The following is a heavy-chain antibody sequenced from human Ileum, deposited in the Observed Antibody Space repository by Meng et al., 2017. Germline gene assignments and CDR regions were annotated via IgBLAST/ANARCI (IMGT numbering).Heavy chain of an antibody. V-gene: IGHV4-31*03. CDR3: ARDRFSSGSSNWFDP. Sequence: QVQLQASGPGLVKPSQTLSLTCTVSGVSISRGFYHWNWIRQHPGKGLEWIGSIYYSGTIYYNPSLKSRVTISLDTSKNQFSLNLSSVTAADTAVYYCARDRFSSGSSNWFDPWGQGTLVTVSS. D-gene: IGHD3-10*01. J-gene: IGHJ5*02. CDR1: GVSISRGFYH. CDR2: IYYSGTI.